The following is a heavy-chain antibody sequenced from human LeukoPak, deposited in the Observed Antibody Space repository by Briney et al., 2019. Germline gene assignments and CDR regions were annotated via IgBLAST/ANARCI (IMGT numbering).Heavy chain of an antibody. CDR3: TTFTWIQLWRYGDY. J-gene: IGHJ4*02. CDR2: IKSKTDGGTT. D-gene: IGHD5-18*01. Sequence: GGSLRLSCAASGFTFSNAWMRWVRQAPGKGLEGVGRIKSKTDGGTTDYAAPVKGRFTISRDDSKNTLYLQMNSLKTEDTAVYYCTTFTWIQLWRYGDYWGQGTLVTVSS. CDR1: GFTFSNAW. V-gene: IGHV3-15*01.